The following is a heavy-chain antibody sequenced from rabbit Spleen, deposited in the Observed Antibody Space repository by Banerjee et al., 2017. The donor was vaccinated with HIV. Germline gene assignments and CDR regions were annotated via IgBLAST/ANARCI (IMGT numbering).Heavy chain of an antibody. Sequence: LEESGGGLVKPGGTLTLTCTVSGFSFSSNWICWVRQAPGKGLEWIACIDSSDGDTDYAKGPKGRFTISKASSTTVTLQMTSLTAADTATYVCARDTGSSFTSHGMDLWGPGTLVTV. CDR3: ARDTGSSFTSHGMDL. CDR2: IDSSDGDT. V-gene: IGHV1S45*01. J-gene: IGHJ6*01. D-gene: IGHD8-1*01. CDR1: GFSFSSNW.